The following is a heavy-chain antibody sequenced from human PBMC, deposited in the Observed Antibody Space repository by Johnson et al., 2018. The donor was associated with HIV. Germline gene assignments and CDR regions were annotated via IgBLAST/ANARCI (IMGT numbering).Heavy chain of an antibody. V-gene: IGHV3-66*01. CDR3: TTWPYYYDTSEDAFDI. D-gene: IGHD3-22*01. CDR2: IYSGGST. CDR1: GFTVSSNY. Sequence: MLLVESGGGLVQPGGSLRLSCAASGFTVSSNYMSWVRQTPGKGLEWVSVIYSGGSTYYADSVKGRFTISRDNSKKTLYLQMNTLRPEDTAVYYCTTWPYYYDTSEDAFDIWGQGTMVTVSS. J-gene: IGHJ3*02.